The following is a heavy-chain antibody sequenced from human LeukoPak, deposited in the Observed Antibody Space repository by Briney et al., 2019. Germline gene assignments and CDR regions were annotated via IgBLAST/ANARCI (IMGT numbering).Heavy chain of an antibody. V-gene: IGHV3-7*05. D-gene: IGHD6-6*01. CDR2: IKQDGSQK. J-gene: IGHJ4*02. Sequence: GGSLRLSCAASGFTFSRYWMSWVRQAPGKGLEWAANIKQDGSQKYYVDSVKGRFTISRDNAKNSLYLQMNSLRAEDAAVYYCARAAYSSSSDHWGQGTLVTVSS. CDR1: GFTFSRYW. CDR3: ARAAYSSSSDH.